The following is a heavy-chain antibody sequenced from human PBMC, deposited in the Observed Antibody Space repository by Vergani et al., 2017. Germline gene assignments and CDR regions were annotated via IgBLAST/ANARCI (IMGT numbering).Heavy chain of an antibody. V-gene: IGHV5-10-1*03. J-gene: IGHJ6*02. CDR1: GYSFTSYW. CDR3: ARLAGYGDYAVYYYYGMDV. CDR2: IDPSDSYS. Sequence: EVQLVQSGAEVKKPGESLRISCKGSGYSFTSYWISWVRQMPGKGLEWMGRIDPSDSYSNYSPSFQGNVTISADKSISTAYMQWSSLKASDTAMYYCARLAGYGDYAVYYYYGMDVWGQGTTVIVSS. D-gene: IGHD4-17*01.